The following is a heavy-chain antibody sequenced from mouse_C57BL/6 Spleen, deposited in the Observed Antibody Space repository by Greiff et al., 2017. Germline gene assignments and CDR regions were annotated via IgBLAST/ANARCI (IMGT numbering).Heavy chain of an antibody. J-gene: IGHJ4*01. Sequence: EVQLQESGPELVKPGASVKISCKASGYSFTGYFMHWVMQSHGQSLEWIGRINPYNGDTFYNQKFKGKATLTVDKSSSTAHMERRSLTSEDSAVYYCARCHYGSSYEAMDYWGQGTSVTVSS. V-gene: IGHV1-20*01. CDR1: GYSFTGYF. CDR3: ARCHYGSSYEAMDY. D-gene: IGHD1-1*01. CDR2: INPYNGDT.